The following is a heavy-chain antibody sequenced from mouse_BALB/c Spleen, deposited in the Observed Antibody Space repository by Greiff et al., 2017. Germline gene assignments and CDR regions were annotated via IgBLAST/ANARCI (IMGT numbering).Heavy chain of an antibody. CDR2: ISYSGST. V-gene: IGHV3-2*02. J-gene: IGHJ4*01. CDR3: ARSWNYLYAMDY. CDR1: GYSITSDYA. D-gene: IGHD5-5*01. Sequence: EVKLMESGPGLVKPSQSLSLTCTVTGYSITSDYAWNWIRQFPGNKLEWMGYISYSGSTSYNPSLKSRISITRDTSKNQFFLQLNSVTTEDTATYYCARSWNYLYAMDYWGQGTSVTVSS.